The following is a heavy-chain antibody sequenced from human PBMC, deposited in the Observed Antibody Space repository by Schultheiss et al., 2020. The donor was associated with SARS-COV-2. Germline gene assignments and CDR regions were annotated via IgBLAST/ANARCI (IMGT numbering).Heavy chain of an antibody. CDR1: GFTFSSYS. D-gene: IGHD6-13*01. J-gene: IGHJ6*02. CDR3: ARDGSYSSRLAALPDV. Sequence: GGSLRLSCAASGFTFSSYSMNWVRQAPGKGLEWVSSISSSSSYIYYADSVKGRFTISRDNAKNSLYLQMNSLRAEDTAVYYCARDGSYSSRLAALPDVWGQGTTVTVSS. CDR2: ISSSSSYI. V-gene: IGHV3-21*01.